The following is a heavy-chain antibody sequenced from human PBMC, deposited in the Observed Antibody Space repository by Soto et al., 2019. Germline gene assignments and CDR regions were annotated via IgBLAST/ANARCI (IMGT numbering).Heavy chain of an antibody. CDR1: GFIFSDYS. CDR2: ITTTSSTM. Sequence: HPGGSLRLSCTPSGFIFSDYSMNWVRQAPGKGLEWISYITTTSSTMYYADSVKGRLTISRDNAKNSLYLQMNSLRDEDTAVYYCARDSSGRQYYGMDVWGQGTTVTVSS. D-gene: IGHD3-22*01. V-gene: IGHV3-48*02. J-gene: IGHJ6*02. CDR3: ARDSSGRQYYGMDV.